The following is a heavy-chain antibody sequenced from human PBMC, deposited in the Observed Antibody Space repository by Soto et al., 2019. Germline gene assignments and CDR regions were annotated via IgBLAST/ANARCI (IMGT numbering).Heavy chain of an antibody. CDR1: GDSISSSIYY. J-gene: IGHJ3*02. CDR2: VYYIGST. V-gene: IGHV4-39*01. D-gene: IGHD5-12*01. Sequence: PSETLSLTCAVSGDSISSSIYYWGWIRHPPGHGLEWIGSVYYIGSTYYNPSLKSRVTMSVDPSKTHFSLKLSSVTAADTAVYYCARQKRDGYHPAFGRLDMWGQGIMVTV. CDR3: ARQKRDGYHPAFGRLDM.